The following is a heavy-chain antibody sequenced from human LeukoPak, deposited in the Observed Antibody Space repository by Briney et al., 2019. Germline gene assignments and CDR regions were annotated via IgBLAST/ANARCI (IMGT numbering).Heavy chain of an antibody. CDR1: GLTISSYS. CDR3: ARALWFGETFPAY. D-gene: IGHD3-10*01. J-gene: IGHJ4*02. V-gene: IGHV3-48*01. Sequence: GGSLRPSCAASGLTISSYSMNWVRQAPGKGLQWVSYISSSSSTIYYADSVKGRFTISRDNAKNSLYLQMNSLRAEDTAVYYCARALWFGETFPAYWGQGTLVTVSS. CDR2: ISSSSSTI.